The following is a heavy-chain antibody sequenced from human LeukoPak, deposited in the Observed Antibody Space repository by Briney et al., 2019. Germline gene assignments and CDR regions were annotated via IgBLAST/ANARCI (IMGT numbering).Heavy chain of an antibody. D-gene: IGHD1-26*01. CDR2: INPNSGGT. V-gene: IGHV1-2*02. Sequence: ASVKVSCKASGYTFTGYYMHWVRQAPGQGLEWVGWINPNSGGTNYAQKFQGRVTMTRDTSISTAYMELNRLRSDDTAVYYCATVVEWELLQEYYFDYWGQGTLVTVSS. CDR3: ATVVEWELLQEYYFDY. CDR1: GYTFTGYY. J-gene: IGHJ4*02.